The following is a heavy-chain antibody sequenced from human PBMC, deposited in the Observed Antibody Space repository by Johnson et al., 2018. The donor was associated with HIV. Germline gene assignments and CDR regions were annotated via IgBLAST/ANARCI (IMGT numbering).Heavy chain of an antibody. CDR1: GFTFDDYA. CDR2: ISWNSGSI. Sequence: VQLVESGGGVVRPGGSLRLSCAASGFTFDDYAMHWVRQAPGKGLEWVSGISWNSGSIGYADSVKGRFTISRDNAKNSLYLQMNSLRAEDTALYYCTKDRGSTLYGAFDFWGQGTMVTVSS. J-gene: IGHJ3*01. CDR3: TKDRGSTLYGAFDF. D-gene: IGHD2-2*01. V-gene: IGHV3-9*01.